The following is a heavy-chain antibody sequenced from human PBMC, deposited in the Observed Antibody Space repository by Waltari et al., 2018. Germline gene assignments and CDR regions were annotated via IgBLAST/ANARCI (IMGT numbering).Heavy chain of an antibody. Sequence: EVQLVESGGGLVQPGGSLSLSCAASGFTFSSYDMHWVRQATGKGLEWVSAIGTAGDTYYPGSVKGRFTISRENAKNSLYLQMNSLRAGDTAVYYCARDRGLYGMDVWGQGTTVTVSS. CDR3: ARDRGLYGMDV. CDR1: GFTFSSYD. J-gene: IGHJ6*02. CDR2: IGTAGDT. V-gene: IGHV3-13*01.